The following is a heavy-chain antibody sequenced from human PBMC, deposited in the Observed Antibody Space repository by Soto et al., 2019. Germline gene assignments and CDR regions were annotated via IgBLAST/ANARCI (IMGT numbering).Heavy chain of an antibody. Sequence: QITLKESGPTLVKPTQTLTLTCTFSGFSLSTSGVGVGWIRQPPGKALEWLALIYWDDDKRYSPSLKSRLTITKDTTNNQVVLTMTNMDPLATATYYCAHETTTLTTSPYYFDYWGQGTLVTVSS. CDR1: GFSLSTSGVG. J-gene: IGHJ4*02. CDR3: AHETTTLTTSPYYFDY. CDR2: IYWDDDK. D-gene: IGHD4-17*01. V-gene: IGHV2-5*02.